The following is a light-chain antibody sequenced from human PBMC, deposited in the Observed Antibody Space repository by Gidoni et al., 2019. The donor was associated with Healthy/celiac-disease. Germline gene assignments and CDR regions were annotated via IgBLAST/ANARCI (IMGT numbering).Light chain of an antibody. Sequence: QSVLTQPPSASGTPAQRVTISCSGSSSNLGSNTVNWYQQLPGTAPKLLIYSNNQRPSGVPDRFSGSKSGSSASLAISGLQCEDEADYYCAAWDDSLNGLVVFGGGTKLTVL. CDR2: SNN. J-gene: IGLJ2*01. V-gene: IGLV1-44*01. CDR1: SSNLGSNT. CDR3: AAWDDSLNGLVV.